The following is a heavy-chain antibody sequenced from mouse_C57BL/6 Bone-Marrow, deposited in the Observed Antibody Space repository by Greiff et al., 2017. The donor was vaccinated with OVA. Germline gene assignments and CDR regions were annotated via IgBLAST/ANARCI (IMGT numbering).Heavy chain of an antibody. D-gene: IGHD2-4*01. J-gene: IGHJ1*03. Sequence: SGPELVKPGASVKIPCTASGYTFTDYNMDWVKQSHGKSLEWIGDINPNNGGTIYNQKFKGKATLTVDKSSSTAYMELRSLTSEDTAVYYCARSDYDGDWYFDVWGTGTTVTVAS. CDR3: ARSDYDGDWYFDV. CDR1: GYTFTDYN. V-gene: IGHV1-18*01. CDR2: INPNNGGT.